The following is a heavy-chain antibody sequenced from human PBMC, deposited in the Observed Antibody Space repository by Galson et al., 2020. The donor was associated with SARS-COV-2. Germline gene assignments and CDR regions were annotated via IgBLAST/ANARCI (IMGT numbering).Heavy chain of an antibody. CDR2: IYYGGTT. D-gene: IGHD1-7*01. CDR1: GGSVSSGSHY. Sequence: SETLSLTCTVSGGSVSSGSHYWGWIRQPPGKGLEWTSYIYYGGTTNYNPFLKSRVAISVDTSKNQFSLKLSSVTAADTAVYYCAREILGGWNYDRNHYYMDVWGKGTTVTVSS. V-gene: IGHV4-61*01. J-gene: IGHJ6*03. CDR3: AREILGGWNYDRNHYYMDV.